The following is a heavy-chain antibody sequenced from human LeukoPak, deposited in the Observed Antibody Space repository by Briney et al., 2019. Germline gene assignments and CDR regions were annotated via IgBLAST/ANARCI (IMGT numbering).Heavy chain of an antibody. Sequence: ASXXVSCKASGYTFTSYYMHWVRQAPGQGVEGMGIINPSGGSTSYAQKFQGRVTMTRDTSTSTVYMELSSLRSEDTAVYYCARDQNGSGSYYDPNWFDPWGQGTLVTVSS. D-gene: IGHD3-10*01. CDR1: GYTFTSYY. V-gene: IGHV1-46*01. CDR2: INPSGGST. J-gene: IGHJ5*02. CDR3: ARDQNGSGSYYDPNWFDP.